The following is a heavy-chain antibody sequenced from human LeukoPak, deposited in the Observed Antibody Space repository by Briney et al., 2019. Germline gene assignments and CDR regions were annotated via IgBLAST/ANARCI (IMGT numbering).Heavy chain of an antibody. CDR1: GFTFSSYG. J-gene: IGHJ2*01. CDR3: ARTSRQTTVVTLYWYFDL. CDR2: IGGSGGRT. V-gene: IGHV3-23*01. Sequence: PGGTLRLSCAAFGFTFSSYGMSWVRQAPGKGLEWVSAIGGSGGRTYYADSVKGRFTISRDNSRNTLYLQMNSLRAEDTAVYYCARTSRQTTVVTLYWYFDLWGRGTLVTVSS. D-gene: IGHD4-23*01.